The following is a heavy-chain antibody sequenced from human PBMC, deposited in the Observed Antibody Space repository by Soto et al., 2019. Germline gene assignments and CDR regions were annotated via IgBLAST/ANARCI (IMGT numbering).Heavy chain of an antibody. CDR2: IYSSGTT. Sequence: QVQLQQSGPGLVKPSETLSLTCTVSGGSISSYYWSWIRQPAGKGLEWIGRIYSSGTTKYNPSLKSRVTMSVDTAKNQFYLRLTPVTAADTAVYFCAWDTTTSWSHPTLDFWGQGILVTVSS. J-gene: IGHJ4*02. CDR1: GGSISSYY. CDR3: AWDTTTSWSHPTLDF. D-gene: IGHD2-2*01. V-gene: IGHV4-4*07.